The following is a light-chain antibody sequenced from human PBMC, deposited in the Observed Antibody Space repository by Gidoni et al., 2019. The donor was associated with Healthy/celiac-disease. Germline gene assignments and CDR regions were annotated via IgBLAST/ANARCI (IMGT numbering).Light chain of an antibody. CDR3: QQSYSTPPT. CDR2: AAS. V-gene: IGKV1-39*01. CDR1: QSISSY. J-gene: IGKJ1*01. Sequence: DIQMTQSPSSLSASVGDRVTITCRASQSISSYLNWYQQKPGKAPKLLIYAASSLQSGVPSRFSGSGSGTDFTLTISSLQPEVFATYYCQQSYSTPPTFXQXTKVEIK.